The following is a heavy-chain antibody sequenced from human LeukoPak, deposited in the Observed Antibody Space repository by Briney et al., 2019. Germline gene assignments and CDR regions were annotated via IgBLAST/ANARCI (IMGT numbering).Heavy chain of an antibody. CDR2: IYYSGST. CDR1: GGSISSGSYY. J-gene: IGHJ4*02. V-gene: IGHV4-39*07. CDR3: ARQTGSGLFILP. Sequence: SETLSLTCTVSGGSISSGSYYWGWIRQPPGKGLEWIGSIYYSGSTYYNLSLKSRVTISVDTSKNQFSLKLSSVTAADTAVYYCARQTGSGLFILPGGQGTLVTVSS. D-gene: IGHD3/OR15-3a*01.